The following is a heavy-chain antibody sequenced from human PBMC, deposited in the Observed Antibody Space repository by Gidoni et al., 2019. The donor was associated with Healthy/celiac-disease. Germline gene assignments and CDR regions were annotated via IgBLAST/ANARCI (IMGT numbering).Heavy chain of an antibody. CDR2: ISGSGGST. D-gene: IGHD5-12*01. V-gene: IGHV3-23*01. J-gene: IGHJ6*03. Sequence: EVQLLESGGGLVQPGGSLGLSCAASGFTFSSYAMIWVRQAPGKGLEWVSAISGSGGSTDYADSVKGRFTISRDNSKNTLYLQMNSLRAEDTAVYYCAKRLSERRRDGYNTGLDYYYMDVWGKGTTVTVSS. CDR1: GFTFSSYA. CDR3: AKRLSERRRDGYNTGLDYYYMDV.